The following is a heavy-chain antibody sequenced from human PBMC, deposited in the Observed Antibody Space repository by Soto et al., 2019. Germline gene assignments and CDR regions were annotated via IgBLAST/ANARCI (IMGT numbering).Heavy chain of an antibody. V-gene: IGHV3-74*01. CDR3: ARPRTSDWAYDI. J-gene: IGHJ3*02. CDR2: IKTDGSDT. Sequence: EVQLVESGGGLVQPGGSLRLSCVASGFTFRSYWMHWVRQSPGKGLVWVSRIKTDGSDTHYADSVRGRFTISRDNAKNTLYLQMNSLRDEDTAVYYCARPRTSDWAYDIWGQGTMVIVSS. D-gene: IGHD3-9*01. CDR1: GFTFRSYW.